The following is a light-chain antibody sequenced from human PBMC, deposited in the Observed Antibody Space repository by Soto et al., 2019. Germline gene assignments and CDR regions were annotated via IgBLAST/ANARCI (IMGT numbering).Light chain of an antibody. CDR2: SND. Sequence: QPVMSQPPSACGTPGHRFTVSCSGSSSNIASNTVNWYQQLPGTAPKLLIYSNDQRPSGVPDRFSASKSGTSASLAISGLQSEDDADYYCASWDDSLNGNVFGTGTKVTVL. J-gene: IGLJ1*01. V-gene: IGLV1-44*01. CDR1: SSNIASNT. CDR3: ASWDDSLNGNV.